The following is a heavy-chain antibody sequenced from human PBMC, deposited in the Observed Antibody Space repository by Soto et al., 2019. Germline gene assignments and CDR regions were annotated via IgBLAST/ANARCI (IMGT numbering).Heavy chain of an antibody. V-gene: IGHV3-66*01. CDR1: GFTVSSNY. CDR3: ARVPIAVAGTAEDY. D-gene: IGHD6-19*01. CDR2: IYSGGST. J-gene: IGHJ4*02. Sequence: EVQLVESGGGLVQPGGSLRLSCAASGFTVSSNYMSWVRQAPGKGLEWVSVIYSGGSTYYADSVKGRFTISRENSKNPLYLQMNSLRAEDTAVYYWARVPIAVAGTAEDYWGQGNLVTVSS.